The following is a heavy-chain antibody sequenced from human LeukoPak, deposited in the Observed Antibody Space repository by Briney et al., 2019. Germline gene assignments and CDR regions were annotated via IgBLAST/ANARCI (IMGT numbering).Heavy chain of an antibody. V-gene: IGHV3-64D*06. CDR2: ISSNGDNS. J-gene: IGHJ4*02. CDR1: GFTFSTYV. Sequence: GGSLRLSCSVSGFTFSTYVMHWVRQAPGKGLEYVSAISSNGDNSYYADSVKGRFTISRDNSKSTLYLQMSSLRADDTAVYYCVRGTGYWGQGTLVTVSS. CDR3: VRGTGY.